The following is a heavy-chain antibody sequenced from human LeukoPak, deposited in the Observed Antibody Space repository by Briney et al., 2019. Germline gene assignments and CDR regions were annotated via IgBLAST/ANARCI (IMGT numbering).Heavy chain of an antibody. CDR1: GYTFTSYG. Sequence: GESLKISCKASGYTFTSYGISWVRQAPGQGLEWMGWISAYSGNTNYAQKLQGRVTMTTDTSTSTAYMELRSLRSDDTAVYYCARAHPASRAFDIWGRGTMVTVSS. CDR3: ARAHPASRAFDI. V-gene: IGHV1-18*01. CDR2: ISAYSGNT. J-gene: IGHJ3*02.